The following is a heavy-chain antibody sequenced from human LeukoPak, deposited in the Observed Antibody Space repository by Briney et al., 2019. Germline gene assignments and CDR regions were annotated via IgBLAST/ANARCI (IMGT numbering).Heavy chain of an antibody. J-gene: IGHJ4*02. V-gene: IGHV3-23*01. Sequence: QPGGSLRLSCAASGFTFSSYAMTWVRQAPGKGLEWVSGTSSSGGSTYYTDSVKGRFTISRDNSWNTLSLQMNSLRAEDTAVYYCARVWFGEFGYYFDYWGQGTLVTVSS. D-gene: IGHD3-10*01. CDR2: TSSSGGST. CDR3: ARVWFGEFGYYFDY. CDR1: GFTFSSYA.